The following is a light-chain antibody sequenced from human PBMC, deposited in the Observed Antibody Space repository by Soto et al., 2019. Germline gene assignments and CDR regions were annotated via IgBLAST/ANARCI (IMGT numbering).Light chain of an antibody. Sequence: DIVMTQPPDSLAVSLGARATINCKSSQTVFRSSDNKNYLAWYQQKPGQPPKLLIYLASTRESGVPDRFSGSGSGTDFTLTISSLQAEDVATYYCQQYHSPPVTFGGGTKVEIK. CDR1: QTVFRSSDNKNY. V-gene: IGKV4-1*01. CDR2: LAS. CDR3: QQYHSPPVT. J-gene: IGKJ4*01.